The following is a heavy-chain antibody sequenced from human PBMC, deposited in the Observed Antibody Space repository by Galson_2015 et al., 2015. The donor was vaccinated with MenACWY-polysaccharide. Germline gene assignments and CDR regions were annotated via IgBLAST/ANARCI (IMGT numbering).Heavy chain of an antibody. CDR2: ILYDGSKQ. Sequence: SLRLSCAASGFTFSSYAMTWVRQAPGKGLEWVAVILYDGSKQYYADSVKGRFTISRDNSQNTLYLQMNSLRVEDTAVYYCAREMGRSPKLRVDCWGQRTLVTFST. CDR3: AREMGRSPKLRVDC. V-gene: IGHV3-30*03. J-gene: IGHJ4*02. D-gene: IGHD1-26*01. CDR1: GFTFSSYA.